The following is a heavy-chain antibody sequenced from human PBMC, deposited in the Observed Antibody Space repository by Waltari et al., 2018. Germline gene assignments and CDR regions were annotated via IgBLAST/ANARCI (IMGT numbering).Heavy chain of an antibody. CDR3: ARSEMATIYYFDY. V-gene: IGHV1-8*01. J-gene: IGHJ4*02. Sequence: NWVRQATGQGLEWMGWMNPNSGNTGYAQKFQGRVTMTRNTSISTAYMELSSLRSEDTAVYYCARSEMATIYYFDYWGQGTLVTVSS. D-gene: IGHD5-12*01. CDR2: MNPNSGNT.